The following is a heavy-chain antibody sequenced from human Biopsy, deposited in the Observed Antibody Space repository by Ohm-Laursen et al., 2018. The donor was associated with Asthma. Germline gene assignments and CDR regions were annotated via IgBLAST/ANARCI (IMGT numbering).Heavy chain of an antibody. CDR1: GASITSSAYY. Sequence: PSQTLSLTCTVSGASITSSAYYWGWIRQPPGKGLEWIGSMCHSGSPYYHPSLKSRATISVDTSKNQLSLKMSSVTAADTAVYYCARHDHRWDTYADFWGQGTLVTVSS. D-gene: IGHD2-2*01. V-gene: IGHV4-39*01. J-gene: IGHJ4*02. CDR2: MCHSGSP. CDR3: ARHDHRWDTYADF.